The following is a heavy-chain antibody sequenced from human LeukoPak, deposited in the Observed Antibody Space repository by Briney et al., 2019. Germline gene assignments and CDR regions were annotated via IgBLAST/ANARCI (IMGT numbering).Heavy chain of an antibody. J-gene: IGHJ4*02. CDR3: ARDRDYAFDY. D-gene: IGHD4/OR15-4a*01. Sequence: SETLSLTCTVSGGSISSGDHYWSWIRQPPGKGLEWIGYIYYSGSTYYNPSLKSRVTISVDTSKNQFSLKLSSVTAADTAVYYCARDRDYAFDYWGQGTLVTVSS. V-gene: IGHV4-30-4*01. CDR2: IYYSGST. CDR1: GGSISSGDHY.